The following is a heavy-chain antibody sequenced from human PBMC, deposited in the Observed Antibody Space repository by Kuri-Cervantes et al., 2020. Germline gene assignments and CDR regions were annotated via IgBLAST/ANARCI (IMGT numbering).Heavy chain of an antibody. CDR2: IKEDGSEN. V-gene: IGHV3-7*01. D-gene: IGHD6-19*01. CDR1: GFRFISYW. CDR3: ARGRVDSAWHYFDY. J-gene: IGHJ4*02. Sequence: GESLKISCAASGFRFISYWMTWVRQAPGKGLEWVANIKEDGSENNYVASVKGRFTISRDNAKNSLYLQMNSLRVEDTAIYYCARGRVDSAWHYFDYWGQGTLVTVPS.